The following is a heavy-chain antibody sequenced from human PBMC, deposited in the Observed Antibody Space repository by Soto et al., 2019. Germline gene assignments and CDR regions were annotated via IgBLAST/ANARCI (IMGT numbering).Heavy chain of an antibody. CDR1: GDSITSNSYF. J-gene: IGHJ4*02. Sequence: PSQTLSLTCTVSGDSITSNSYFWAWIRQPPGKGLEWIGSIYYSGTTYYNPSLKSRFTISRDNAQNSLFLQMNSLRVEDTAVYYCARPYYGGNTELGYWGQGTQVTVSS. D-gene: IGHD4-17*01. CDR2: IYYSGTT. V-gene: IGHV4-39*01. CDR3: ARPYYGGNTELGY.